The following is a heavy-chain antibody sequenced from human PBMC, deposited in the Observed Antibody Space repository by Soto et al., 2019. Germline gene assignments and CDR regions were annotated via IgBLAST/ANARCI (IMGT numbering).Heavy chain of an antibody. V-gene: IGHV4-34*01. D-gene: IGHD2-15*01. CDR1: GGSFSGYY. CDR3: ASWSGYCSGGSCRPYYYYYMDV. CDR2: INHSGST. Sequence: SETLSLTCAVYGGSFSGYYWSWIRQPPGKGLEWIGEINHSGSTNYNPSLKSRVTISVDTSKNQFSLKLSSVTAADTAVYYCASWSGYCSGGSCRPYYYYYMDVWGKGTTVTVSS. J-gene: IGHJ6*03.